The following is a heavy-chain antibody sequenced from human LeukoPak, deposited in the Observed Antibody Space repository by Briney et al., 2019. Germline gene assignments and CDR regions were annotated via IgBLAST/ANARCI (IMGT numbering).Heavy chain of an antibody. V-gene: IGHV1-46*01. CDR1: GYTFTSYY. CDR2: INPSGGST. CDR3: ARRGYYYDSSGYYYYFDY. J-gene: IGHJ4*02. Sequence: ASVKVSCKASGYTFTSYYMHWVRQAPGQGLEWMGIINPSGGSTSYAQKFQSRVTMTRDTSTSTVYMELSSLRSEDTAVYYCARRGYYYDSSGYYYYFDYWGQGTLVTVSS. D-gene: IGHD3-22*01.